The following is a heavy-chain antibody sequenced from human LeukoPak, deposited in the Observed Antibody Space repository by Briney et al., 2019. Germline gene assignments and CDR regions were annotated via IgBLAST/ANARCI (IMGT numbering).Heavy chain of an antibody. CDR2: INHSGTT. CDR3: ARLPPRLYTKAHKYYDYITDV. J-gene: IGHJ6*02. V-gene: IGHV4-34*01. CDR1: GGSISSYY. Sequence: SETQSLTCTVSGGSISSYYWSWIRQPPGKGLEWIGEINHSGTTNYNPSLKSRVTISVDTSKNQFSLKVNSVTAADTAVYYCARLPPRLYTKAHKYYDYITDVWGQGTTVTVSS. D-gene: IGHD4-11*01.